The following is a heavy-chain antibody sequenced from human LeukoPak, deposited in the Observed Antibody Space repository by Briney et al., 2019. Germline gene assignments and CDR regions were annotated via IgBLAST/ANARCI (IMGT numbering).Heavy chain of an antibody. CDR1: GGSISSGSYY. Sequence: SETLSLTCTVSGGSISSGSYYWSWIRQPAGKGLEWIGRIYTSGSTNYNPSLKSRVTTSVDTSKNQFSLKLSSVTAADTAVYYCARSRSLAAGNWFDPWGQGTLVTVSS. V-gene: IGHV4-61*02. CDR2: IYTSGST. CDR3: ARSRSLAAGNWFDP. D-gene: IGHD6-13*01. J-gene: IGHJ5*02.